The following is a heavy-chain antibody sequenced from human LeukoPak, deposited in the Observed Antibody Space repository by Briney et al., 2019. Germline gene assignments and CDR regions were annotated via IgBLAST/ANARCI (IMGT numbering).Heavy chain of an antibody. D-gene: IGHD3-3*01. J-gene: IGHJ4*02. V-gene: IGHV3-74*01. Sequence: GGSLRLSCAASGFTFSSYWMHWVRQAPGKGLVWVSRINSDGSSTSYADFVKGRFTISRDNAKNTLYLQMNSLRAEDTAVYYCARGELYYDFWSGPGYFDYWGQGTLVTVSS. CDR1: GFTFSSYW. CDR3: ARGELYYDFWSGPGYFDY. CDR2: INSDGSST.